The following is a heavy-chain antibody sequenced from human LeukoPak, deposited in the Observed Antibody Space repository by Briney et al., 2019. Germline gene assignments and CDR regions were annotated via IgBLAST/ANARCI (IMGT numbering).Heavy chain of an antibody. Sequence: SETLSLTCTVSGGSISSYYWSWIRQPPGKGLEWIGYIYYSGSTNYNPSLKSRVTISVDTSKNQFSLKLSSVTAVDTAVYYCARSRYGSGSQGNWFDPWGQGTLVTVSS. D-gene: IGHD3-10*01. CDR1: GGSISSYY. CDR3: ARSRYGSGSQGNWFDP. V-gene: IGHV4-59*01. J-gene: IGHJ5*01. CDR2: IYYSGST.